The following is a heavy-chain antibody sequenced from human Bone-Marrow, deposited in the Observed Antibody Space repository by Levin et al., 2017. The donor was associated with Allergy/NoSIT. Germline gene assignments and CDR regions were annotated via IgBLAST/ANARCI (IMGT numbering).Heavy chain of an antibody. D-gene: IGHD2-2*02. CDR1: GFTFSTHG. J-gene: IGHJ6*02. Sequence: GESLKISCAASGFTFSTHGMYWVRQTPGKGLEWVAVISYDGSDKYYADSVKGRFSISRDNSRNTVYLQMNSLRAEDTAVYYCAKGGSRYCRSSICYTSYNGMDVWGQGTTVTVSS. V-gene: IGHV3-30*18. CDR3: AKGGSRYCRSSICYTSYNGMDV. CDR2: ISYDGSDK.